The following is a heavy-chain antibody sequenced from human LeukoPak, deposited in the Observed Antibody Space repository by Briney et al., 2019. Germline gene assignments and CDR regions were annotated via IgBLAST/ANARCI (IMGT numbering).Heavy chain of an antibody. J-gene: IGHJ4*02. CDR3: AKGWVLGGSGSYFFDY. V-gene: IGHV3-74*01. CDR2: INFDGSRT. D-gene: IGHD3-10*01. CDR1: GFTFDTYW. Sequence: PGGSPRLSCAAFGFTFDTYWMPRVRPAPGEGLVLVFRINFDGSRTSYADSVKGRFTISRDNTENTVYLQLNSLRAEDTAVYYCAKGWVLGGSGSYFFDYWGQGTLVTVSS.